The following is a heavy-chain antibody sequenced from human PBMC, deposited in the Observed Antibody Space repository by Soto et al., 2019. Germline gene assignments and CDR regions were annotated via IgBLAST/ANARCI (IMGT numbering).Heavy chain of an antibody. CDR2: IDYNGVT. CDR3: GKVLVGATGHTDSDS. D-gene: IGHD2-15*01. V-gene: IGHV4-39*01. CDR1: GGSIYRSGYY. Sequence: SETLSLTCTVYGGSIYRSGYYWGWIRQPPGRGLEWIGNIDYNGVTYSNPSLKSRVTISRDTSKNQFSLKLTSVTAADTALYYCGKVLVGATGHTDSDSWGPGTLVT. J-gene: IGHJ4*02.